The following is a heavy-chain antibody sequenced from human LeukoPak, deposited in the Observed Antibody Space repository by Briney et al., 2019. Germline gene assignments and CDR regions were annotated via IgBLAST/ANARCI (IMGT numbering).Heavy chain of an antibody. D-gene: IGHD3-22*01. CDR2: IRYDGSNK. V-gene: IGHV3-30*02. Sequence: GGSLRLSCAASGFTFSSYGMHWVRQAPGKGLEWVAFIRYDGSNKHYADSVKGRFTISRDNSKNTLYLQMNSLRAEDTAVYYCAKTGGYYYDSSGYYYAPLIDYWGQGTLVTVSS. CDR1: GFTFSSYG. J-gene: IGHJ4*02. CDR3: AKTGGYYYDSSGYYYAPLIDY.